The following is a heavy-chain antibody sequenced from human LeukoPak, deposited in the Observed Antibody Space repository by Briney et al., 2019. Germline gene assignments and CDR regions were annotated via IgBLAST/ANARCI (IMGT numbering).Heavy chain of an antibody. Sequence: GGSLRLSCAASGFTVSYNYMTWVRQAPGKGLEWVSDIYKGGSTYYADSVKGRFTISRDNSENTLYLQMNSLRAEDTAVYYRARGGACLGVAIIEYRGQGTLVTVSS. D-gene: IGHD2-21*01. V-gene: IGHV3-66*01. CDR1: GFTVSYNY. J-gene: IGHJ4*02. CDR2: IYKGGST. CDR3: ARGGACLGVAIIEY.